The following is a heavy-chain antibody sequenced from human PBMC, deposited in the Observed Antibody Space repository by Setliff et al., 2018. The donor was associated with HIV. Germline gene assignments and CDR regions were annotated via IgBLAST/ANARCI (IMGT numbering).Heavy chain of an antibody. D-gene: IGHD6-19*01. V-gene: IGHV4-61*09. J-gene: IGHJ4*02. CDR3: ARSKNAVAGAYYFDY. CDR2: IYTSGST. Sequence: PSETLSLTCTVSGGSISSGSYYWSWIRQPAGKGLEWIGHIYTSGSTNCNPSLKSRVTISVDTSKNQFSLKLSSVTAADTAVYYCARSKNAVAGAYYFDYWGQGTLVTVSS. CDR1: GGSISSGSYY.